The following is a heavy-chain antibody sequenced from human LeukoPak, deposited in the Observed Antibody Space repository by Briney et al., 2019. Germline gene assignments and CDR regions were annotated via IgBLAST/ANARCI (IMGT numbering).Heavy chain of an antibody. D-gene: IGHD3-16*02. CDR1: GFTFSAYG. CDR2: ISYDGSNK. J-gene: IGHJ4*02. Sequence: GGSLRLSCAASGFTFSAYGMHWVRLAPGKGLEWVAVISYDGSNKYYADSVKGRFTISRDNSKNTLYLQMNSLRAEDTAVYYCAREGHYDYVWGSYRYTDYWGQGTLVTVSS. CDR3: AREGHYDYVWGSYRYTDY. V-gene: IGHV3-30*03.